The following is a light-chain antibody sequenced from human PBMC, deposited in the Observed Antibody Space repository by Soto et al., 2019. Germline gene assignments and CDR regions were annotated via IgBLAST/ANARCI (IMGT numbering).Light chain of an antibody. J-gene: IGKJ2*01. V-gene: IGKV3-11*01. Sequence: DIVLTQSPATLSLSPGERATLSCRASQFVNTYLAWYQQKPGQAPRLLIYDASTWATGIPARFSGSGSGTDFTLTISSLEPEEFAVYYGQQRSDWPYTFGQGTKLESK. CDR1: QFVNTY. CDR3: QQRSDWPYT. CDR2: DAS.